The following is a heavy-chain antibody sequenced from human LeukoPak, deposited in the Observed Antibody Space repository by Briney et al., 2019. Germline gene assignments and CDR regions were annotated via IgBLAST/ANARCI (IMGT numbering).Heavy chain of an antibody. D-gene: IGHD6-13*01. CDR2: MNPNSGNT. J-gene: IGHJ4*02. CDR3: ARGAAAAAVVDY. CDR1: GYTFTGYY. Sequence: ASVKVSCKASGYTFTGYYMHWVRQATGQGLEWMGWMNPNSGNTGYAQKFQGRVTMTRNTSISTAYMELSSLRSEDTAVYYCARGAAAAAVVDYWGQGTLVTVSS. V-gene: IGHV1-8*02.